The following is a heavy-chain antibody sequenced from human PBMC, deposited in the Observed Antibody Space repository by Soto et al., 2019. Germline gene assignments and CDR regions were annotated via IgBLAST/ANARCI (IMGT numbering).Heavy chain of an antibody. CDR2: IGIGSSTT. V-gene: IGHV3-48*01. D-gene: IGHD3-22*01. Sequence: PGGSLRLSCAASRFTFRNYGINCVRQAPRKRLDCVSYIGIGSSTTYYTDSVKGRFTISRDNAKNSLYLQMHSLRAEDTAVYYSAIDQLYHNDIRGRPLNPFDVWGQGKMVTVSS. J-gene: IGHJ3*01. CDR1: RFTFRNYG. CDR3: AIDQLYHNDIRGRPLNPFDV.